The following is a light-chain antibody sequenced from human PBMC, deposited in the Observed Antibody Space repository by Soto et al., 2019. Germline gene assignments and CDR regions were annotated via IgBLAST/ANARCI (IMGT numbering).Light chain of an antibody. CDR2: EDN. J-gene: IGLJ2*01. Sequence: NFMLTQPHSVSESPGKTVTISCTGSSGSIASNYVQWYQQRPGSAPTTVIYEDNQRPSGVPDRFSGSIDSSSNSALFTISGLKTEDEADYYCQSYDNSNVIFGGGTKLTVL. CDR1: SGSIASNY. CDR3: QSYDNSNVI. V-gene: IGLV6-57*02.